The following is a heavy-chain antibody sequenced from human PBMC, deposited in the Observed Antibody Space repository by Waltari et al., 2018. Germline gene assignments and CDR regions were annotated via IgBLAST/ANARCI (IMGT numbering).Heavy chain of an antibody. Sequence: QVQLVESGGGLVKPGGSLRLSCAASGFTFSAYSMSWIRTAPGRGLEWVSYISSSGSTIYYADSVKGRFTISRDNAKNSLYLQMNSLRAEDTAVYYCARSSAELYSSGWDYFDYWGQGTLVTVSS. CDR2: ISSSGSTI. D-gene: IGHD6-19*01. CDR1: GFTFSAYS. J-gene: IGHJ4*02. CDR3: ARSSAELYSSGWDYFDY. V-gene: IGHV3-11*01.